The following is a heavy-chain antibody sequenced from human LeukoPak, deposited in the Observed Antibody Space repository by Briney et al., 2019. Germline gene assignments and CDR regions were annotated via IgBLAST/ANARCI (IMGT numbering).Heavy chain of an antibody. J-gene: IGHJ4*02. Sequence: GRALRLSCAASGFTFRSYGMHWVRQAPGKGLEWAAVISYDGSNKYYADSVKGRFTISRDNSKNTLYLQMNSLRAEDTAVYYCAKGAMVITFGGVIDEGYYFDYWGQGTLVTVSS. CDR3: AKGAMVITFGGVIDEGYYFDY. V-gene: IGHV3-30*18. CDR1: GFTFRSYG. CDR2: ISYDGSNK. D-gene: IGHD3-16*02.